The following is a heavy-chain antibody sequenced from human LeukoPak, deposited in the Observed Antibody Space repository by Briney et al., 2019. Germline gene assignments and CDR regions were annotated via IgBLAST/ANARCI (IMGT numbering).Heavy chain of an antibody. CDR3: ARHRNEYDYGDYQVIDY. D-gene: IGHD4-17*01. CDR2: IYYSGST. Sequence: PSAILSLTWTVSGSSISSSSYYWGWIRQPPGKGLEWIGSIYYSGSTYYNPSLKSRVTISVDTSKNQFSLKLSSVTAADTAVYYCARHRNEYDYGDYQVIDYWGQGTLVTVSS. V-gene: IGHV4-39*01. J-gene: IGHJ4*02. CDR1: GSSISSSSYY.